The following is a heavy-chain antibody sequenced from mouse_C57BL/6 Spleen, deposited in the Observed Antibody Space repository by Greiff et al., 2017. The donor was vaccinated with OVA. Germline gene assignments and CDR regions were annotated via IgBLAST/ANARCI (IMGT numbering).Heavy chain of an antibody. CDR1: GYTFTDYE. V-gene: IGHV1-15*01. J-gene: IGHJ3*01. Sequence: QVQLKESGAELVRPGASVTLSCKASGYTFTDYEMHWVKQTPVHGLEWIGAIDPETGGTAYNQKFKGKAIQTADKSSSTAYMELRSLTSEDSAVYYCTGGFAYWGQGTLVTVSA. CDR3: TGGFAY. CDR2: IDPETGGT.